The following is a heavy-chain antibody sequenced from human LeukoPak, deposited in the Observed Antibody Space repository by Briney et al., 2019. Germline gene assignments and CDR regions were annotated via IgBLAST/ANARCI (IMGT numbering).Heavy chain of an antibody. Sequence: ASVKVSCKASGYTFTSYGISWVRQAPGQGLEWMGWISGYSGNTNYAQKLQGRVTMTTDTSTSTAYMELRNPRSDDTAVYYCARAAAAAGRGVSYWGQGTLVTVSS. D-gene: IGHD6-13*01. CDR2: ISGYSGNT. CDR1: GYTFTSYG. J-gene: IGHJ4*02. CDR3: ARAAAAAGRGVSY. V-gene: IGHV1-18*01.